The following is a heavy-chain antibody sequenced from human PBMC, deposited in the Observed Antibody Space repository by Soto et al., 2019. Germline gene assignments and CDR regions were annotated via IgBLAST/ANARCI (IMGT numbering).Heavy chain of an antibody. CDR2: IYPDDSDT. J-gene: IGHJ4*02. V-gene: IGHV5-51*01. Sequence: GESLKISCKHSGFNFPTFWIAWVRQMPGKGLEWMGTIYPDDSDTRYSPSFQGQVTISADKSISTAYLQWSSLKASDTAMYYCARWNDSTPLAYWGQGTLVTVSS. CDR1: GFNFPTFW. CDR3: ARWNDSTPLAY. D-gene: IGHD1-1*01.